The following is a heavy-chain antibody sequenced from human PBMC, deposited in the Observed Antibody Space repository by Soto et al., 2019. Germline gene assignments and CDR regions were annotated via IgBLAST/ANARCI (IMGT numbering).Heavy chain of an antibody. J-gene: IGHJ6*02. CDR2: VSANNGHT. V-gene: IGHV1-18*01. D-gene: IGHD2-8*01. Sequence: ASVKVSCKASGFTFSNYGLNWVRQAPGQGLEWMGWVSANNGHTNYAQNLQGRVSMTADTSTSTAYMELRGLRFDDTAVYYCARDIESVTAKHFFYYYAMDVWGQGTTVTVSS. CDR1: GFTFSNYG. CDR3: ARDIESVTAKHFFYYYAMDV.